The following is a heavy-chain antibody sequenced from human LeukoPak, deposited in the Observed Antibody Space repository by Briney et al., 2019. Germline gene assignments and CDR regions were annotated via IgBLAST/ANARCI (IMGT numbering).Heavy chain of an antibody. D-gene: IGHD2-2*01. CDR3: ARQSTSNWYLDY. J-gene: IGHJ4*02. CDR2: IYYTGST. V-gene: IGHV4-59*08. CDR1: GGSISSYY. Sequence: SETLSLTCSVSGGSISSYYWSWIRQPPGKGPEWIGYIYYTGSTNYNPSLNSRVTISVDTSKNQFSLKLSSVTAADTDVYYCARQSTSNWYLDYWGQGTLVTVSS.